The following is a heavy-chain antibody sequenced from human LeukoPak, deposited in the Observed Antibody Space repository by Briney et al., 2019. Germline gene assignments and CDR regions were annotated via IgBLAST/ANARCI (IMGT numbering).Heavy chain of an antibody. CDR2: INSDESST. V-gene: IGHV3-74*01. CDR1: GFTFSSYW. D-gene: IGHD3-22*01. Sequence: GGSLTLSCAASGFTFSSYWMHWVRQAPGKGLVWVSRINSDESSTSYADSVKGRFTISRDNAKNTLYLQMNSLRAEDTAVYYCASLYDSSGFPFDYWGEGTLVTVSS. CDR3: ASLYDSSGFPFDY. J-gene: IGHJ4*02.